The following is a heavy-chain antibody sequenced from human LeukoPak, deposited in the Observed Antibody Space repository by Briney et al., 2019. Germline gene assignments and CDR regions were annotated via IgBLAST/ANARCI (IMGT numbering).Heavy chain of an antibody. J-gene: IGHJ6*02. CDR1: GGSFSGYY. CDR3: ARGPDYSNYKWLPKVYYYGMDV. CDR2: INHSGST. V-gene: IGHV4-34*01. D-gene: IGHD4-11*01. Sequence: SETLSLTCAVYGGSFSGYYWSWIRQPPGKGLEWIGEINHSGSTNYNPSLKSRVTISVDTSKNQFSLKLSSVTAADTAVYYCARGPDYSNYKWLPKVYYYGMDVWGQGTTVTVPS.